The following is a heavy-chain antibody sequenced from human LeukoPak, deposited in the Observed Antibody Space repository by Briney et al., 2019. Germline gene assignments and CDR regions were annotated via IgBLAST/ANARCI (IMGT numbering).Heavy chain of an antibody. V-gene: IGHV4-34*01. Sequence: SETLSLTCAVYGGSFSGYYWSWVRQPPGKGLEWIGEINHSGSTNYNPSLKSGGTISVATSKHQFSLKLSSVTPADTAVYYCARDSTPTYYYDSSGPWGAFDIWGQGTMVTVSS. J-gene: IGHJ3*02. CDR3: ARDSTPTYYYDSSGPWGAFDI. CDR1: GGSFSGYY. D-gene: IGHD3-22*01. CDR2: INHSGST.